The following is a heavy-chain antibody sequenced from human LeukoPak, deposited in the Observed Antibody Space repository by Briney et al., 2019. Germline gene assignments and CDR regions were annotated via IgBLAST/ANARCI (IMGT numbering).Heavy chain of an antibody. V-gene: IGHV1-2*02. CDR2: INPKSGNT. Sequence: ASVKVSCKASGYTFSDYYMHWVRQAPGQGLEWMGWINPKSGNTKYAQNFQGRVTMTRDTSISTAYMELSSLRSDDTAVYYCARENQYYNYWGQGTLVTVSS. CDR1: GYTFSDYY. J-gene: IGHJ4*02. CDR3: ARENQYYNY. D-gene: IGHD3-10*01.